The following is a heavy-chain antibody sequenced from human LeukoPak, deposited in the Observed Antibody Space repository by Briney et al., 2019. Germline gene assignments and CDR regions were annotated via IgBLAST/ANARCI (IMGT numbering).Heavy chain of an antibody. Sequence: GGSLRLSCVASGFTFGKYWMSWVRQAPGKGLEWVANIKLDGSEKNYVDSVKGRFTISRDNTKSSLYLQMNSLRAEDTAVFYCARDQYDTWSRRGNFDSWGQGSLVIVSS. CDR2: IKLDGSEK. D-gene: IGHD3-3*01. CDR1: GFTFGKYW. CDR3: ARDQYDTWSRRGNFDS. V-gene: IGHV3-7*03. J-gene: IGHJ4*02.